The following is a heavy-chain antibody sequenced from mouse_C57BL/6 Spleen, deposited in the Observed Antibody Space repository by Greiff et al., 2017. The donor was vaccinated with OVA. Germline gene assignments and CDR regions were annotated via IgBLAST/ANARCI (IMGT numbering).Heavy chain of an antibody. J-gene: IGHJ2*01. D-gene: IGHD2-4*01. CDR1: GFTFSSYA. CDR3: AREDYLDY. CDR2: ISDGGSYT. V-gene: IGHV5-4*01. Sequence: EVQGVESGGGLVKPGGSLKLSCAASGFTFSSYAMSWVRQTPEKRLEWVATISDGGSYTYYPDNVKGRFTISRDNAKNNLYLQMSHLKSEDTAMYYCAREDYLDYWGQGTTLTVSS.